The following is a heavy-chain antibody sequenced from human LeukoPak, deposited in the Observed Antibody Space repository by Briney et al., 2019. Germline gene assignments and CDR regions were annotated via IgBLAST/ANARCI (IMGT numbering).Heavy chain of an antibody. V-gene: IGHV1-18*01. D-gene: IGHD2-2*01. J-gene: IGHJ4*02. CDR2: ISAYNGNT. Sequence: ASVKVSCKASGYTFTSYGIGWVRQAPGQGLEWMGWISAYNGNTNYAQKLQDRVTMTTDTSTSTAYMELRSLRSDDTAVYYCARTSLVGYCSSTSCFNDYWGQGTLVTVSS. CDR1: GYTFTSYG. CDR3: ARTSLVGYCSSTSCFNDY.